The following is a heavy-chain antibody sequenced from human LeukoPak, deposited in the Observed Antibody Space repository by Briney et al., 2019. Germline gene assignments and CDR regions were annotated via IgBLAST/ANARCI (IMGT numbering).Heavy chain of an antibody. V-gene: IGHV3-23*01. CDR3: AKQLGYCSDGSCYFPY. J-gene: IGHJ4*02. Sequence: SGGSLRLSCAASGFTFSRYWMNWVRQAPGKGLEWVSAISNNGGYTYYADSVQGRFTISRDNSKSTLCLQMNSLRAEDTAVYYCAKQLGYCSDGSCYFPYWGQGTLVTVSS. CDR2: ISNNGGYT. D-gene: IGHD2-15*01. CDR1: GFTFSRYW.